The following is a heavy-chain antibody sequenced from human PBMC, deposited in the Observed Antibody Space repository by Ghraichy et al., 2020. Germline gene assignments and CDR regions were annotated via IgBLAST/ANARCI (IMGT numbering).Heavy chain of an antibody. Sequence: GGSLRLSCAASGFTFSDYAMSWVRQAPGKGLEWVSAISGSGDRTYYAESVKGRFTISRDNSRNTLYLQMHTLRAEDTAVYYCAKDPYYDFWSGYLDSWGQGALVTVSS. CDR3: AKDPYYDFWSGYLDS. V-gene: IGHV3-23*01. CDR1: GFTFSDYA. CDR2: ISGSGDRT. J-gene: IGHJ4*02. D-gene: IGHD3-3*01.